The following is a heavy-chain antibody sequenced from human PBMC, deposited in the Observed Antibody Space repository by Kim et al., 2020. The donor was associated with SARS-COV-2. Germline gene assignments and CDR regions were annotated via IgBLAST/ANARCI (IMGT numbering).Heavy chain of an antibody. J-gene: IGHJ4*02. D-gene: IGHD6-19*01. V-gene: IGHV3-74*01. Sequence: YADSVKGRCTISRDNAKNTLYLQRNSLRGEDTAVYYCARRAYSSGWWYFDYWGQGTLVTVSS. CDR3: ARRAYSSGWWYFDY.